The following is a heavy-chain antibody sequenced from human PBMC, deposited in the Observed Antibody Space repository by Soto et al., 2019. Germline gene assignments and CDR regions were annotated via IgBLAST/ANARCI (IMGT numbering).Heavy chain of an antibody. CDR1: GGSISSYY. V-gene: IGHV4-59*01. D-gene: IGHD2-2*01. CDR3: ARDNGGRLPKV. Sequence: SETLSLTCTVSGGSISSYYWSWIRQPPGKGLEWIGYIYYSGSTNYNPSLKSRVTISVDTSKNQFSLKLSSVTAADTAVYYCARDNGGRLPKVWGQGTLVTVSS. CDR2: IYYSGST. J-gene: IGHJ4*02.